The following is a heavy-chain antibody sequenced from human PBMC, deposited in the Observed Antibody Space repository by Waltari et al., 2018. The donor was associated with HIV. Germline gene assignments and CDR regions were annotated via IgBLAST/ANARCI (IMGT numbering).Heavy chain of an antibody. D-gene: IGHD3-9*01. CDR3: AVRNGYFDWLFDY. V-gene: IGHV1-2*07. CDR2: INPNSGGT. J-gene: IGHJ4*02. CDR1: GYTFTGYY. Sequence: QVQLVQSGAEVKKPGASVKVSCKASGYTFTGYYMHWVRQAPGQGLEWMGGINPNSGGTNNAHKFQGRVTMTRDTSISTAYMELSRLRSDDTAVYYCAVRNGYFDWLFDYWGQGTLVTVSS.